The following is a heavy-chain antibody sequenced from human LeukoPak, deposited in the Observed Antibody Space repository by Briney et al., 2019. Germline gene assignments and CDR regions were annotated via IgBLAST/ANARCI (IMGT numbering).Heavy chain of an antibody. Sequence: ASVKVSCKASGYTFTSFGISWVRQAPGQGLEWMGWISAYNGNTNYAHKLQGRVTMTTDTSTSTAYMELRSLRSDDTAVYYCAREKIADILTGYWNITDYWGQGTLVTVSS. CDR3: AREKIADILTGYWNITDY. J-gene: IGHJ4*02. V-gene: IGHV1-18*01. CDR2: ISAYNGNT. D-gene: IGHD3-9*01. CDR1: GYTFTSFG.